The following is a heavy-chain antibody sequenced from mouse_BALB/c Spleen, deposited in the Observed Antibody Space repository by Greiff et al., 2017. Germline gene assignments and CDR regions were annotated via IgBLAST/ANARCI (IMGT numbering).Heavy chain of an antibody. CDR2: IDPSDSYT. D-gene: IGHD2-14*01. CDR3: ASGVRRTYAMDY. V-gene: IGHV1-69*02. J-gene: IGHJ4*01. CDR1: GYTFTSYW. Sequence: QVQLQQPGAELVKPGASVKLSCKASGYTFTSYWMHWVKQRPGQGLEWIGEIDPSDSYTNYNQKFKGKATLTVDKSSSTAYMQLSSLTSEDSAVYYWASGVRRTYAMDYWGQGTSVTVSS.